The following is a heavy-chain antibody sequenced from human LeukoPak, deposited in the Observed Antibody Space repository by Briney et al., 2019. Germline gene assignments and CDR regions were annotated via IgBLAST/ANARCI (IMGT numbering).Heavy chain of an antibody. D-gene: IGHD3-10*01. CDR1: GYTFTGYY. Sequence: GASVKVSCKASGYTFTGYYMHWVRQAPGQGLEWMGWINPNSGGTNYAQKFQGRVTMTRDTSISTAYMELSRLRSDDTAVYYCARGNVLLWFGELLYYFEYWGQGTLVTVSS. J-gene: IGHJ4*02. V-gene: IGHV1-2*02. CDR2: INPNSGGT. CDR3: ARGNVLLWFGELLYYFEY.